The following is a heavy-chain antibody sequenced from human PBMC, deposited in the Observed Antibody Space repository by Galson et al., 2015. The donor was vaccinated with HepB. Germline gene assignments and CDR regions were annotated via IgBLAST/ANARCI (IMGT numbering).Heavy chain of an antibody. CDR2: INPNSGGT. J-gene: IGHJ6*02. D-gene: IGHD7-27*01. CDR1: GYTFTGDY. Sequence: SVKVSCKASGYTFTGDYIHWVRQAPGQGLEWMGWINPNSGGTNFAQRFQGRVTMTRDTSISTAYMELSSLRSDDTAVYYCARDRRETLDYWGQGTLVTVSSDVWGQGTTVTVSS. CDR3: ARDRRETLDYWGQGTLVTVSSDV. V-gene: IGHV1-2*02.